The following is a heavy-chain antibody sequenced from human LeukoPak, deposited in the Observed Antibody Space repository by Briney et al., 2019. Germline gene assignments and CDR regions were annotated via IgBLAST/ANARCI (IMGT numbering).Heavy chain of an antibody. V-gene: IGHV3-30*02. CDR1: GFTFSNYG. CDR3: GIPGTYNGDVDY. D-gene: IGHD4-17*01. Sequence: GGSLRLSCAASGFTFSNYGMHRVRQAPGKGLEWVAFIRSDGINKYHADSVKGRFTISRDNSKNTLYLQMNSLRADDTAVYYCGIPGTYNGDVDYWGQGTLVIVSS. J-gene: IGHJ4*02. CDR2: IRSDGINK.